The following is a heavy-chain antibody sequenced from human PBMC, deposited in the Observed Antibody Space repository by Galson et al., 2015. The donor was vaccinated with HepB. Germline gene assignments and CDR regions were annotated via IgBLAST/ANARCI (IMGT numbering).Heavy chain of an antibody. CDR1: GFTFSSYA. CDR3: AFGRKFYDFWSAYADY. V-gene: IGHV3-23*01. D-gene: IGHD3-3*01. J-gene: IGHJ4*02. CDR2: ISGSGGST. Sequence: SLRLSCGASGFTFSSYAMSWVRQAPGKGLEWVSAISGSGGSTYYADSVKGRFTITRDNSKNTLYLQMNSLRAEDTAIYYCAFGRKFYDFWSAYADYWGQGTLVTVSS.